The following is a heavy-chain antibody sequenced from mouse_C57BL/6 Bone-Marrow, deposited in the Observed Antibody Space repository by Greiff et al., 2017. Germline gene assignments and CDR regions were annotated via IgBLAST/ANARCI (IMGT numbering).Heavy chain of an antibody. D-gene: IGHD1-1*01. Sequence: VQLQQSGAELVRPGASVKLSCTASGFNIKDDYMHWVKQRPEQGLEWIGWIDPENGDTAYASKFQGKATITADTSSNTAYLQLSSLTSEDTAVYYYTAPVLPVTYFDVWGTGTTVTVSS. CDR3: TAPVLPVTYFDV. V-gene: IGHV14-4*01. CDR1: GFNIKDDY. J-gene: IGHJ1*03. CDR2: IDPENGDT.